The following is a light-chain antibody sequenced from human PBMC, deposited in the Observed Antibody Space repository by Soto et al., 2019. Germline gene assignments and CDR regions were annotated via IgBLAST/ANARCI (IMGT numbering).Light chain of an antibody. CDR1: QTVHNY. J-gene: IGKJ4*01. CDR2: DAV. CDR3: QQRSGRLT. V-gene: IGKV3-11*01. Sequence: ESVLTQSPATLSLSPGERATLSCRASQTVHNYLAWYQQKPGQVPRLLIYDAVRRATGIPDRFSGSVSGTDFTRTINRLEPEDFAVYYCQQRSGRLTFGGGTRVDLK.